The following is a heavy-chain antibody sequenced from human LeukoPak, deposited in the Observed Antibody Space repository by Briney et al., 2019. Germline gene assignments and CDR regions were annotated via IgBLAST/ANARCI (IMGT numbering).Heavy chain of an antibody. D-gene: IGHD5-24*01. J-gene: IGHJ4*02. Sequence: GGSLRLSCAASGFTFSSYSMNWVRQAPGKGLEWVASISSSRSYIYYADSVKGRFTISRDNAKNTLYLQMNSLRAEDTAVYYCASGGDGYAKPYSWGQGTLVTVSS. V-gene: IGHV3-21*01. CDR2: ISSSRSYI. CDR3: ASGGDGYAKPYS. CDR1: GFTFSSYS.